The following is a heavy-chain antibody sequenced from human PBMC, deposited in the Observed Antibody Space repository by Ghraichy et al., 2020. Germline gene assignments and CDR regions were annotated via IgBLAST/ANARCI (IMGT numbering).Heavy chain of an antibody. CDR1: GGTFSSYA. D-gene: IGHD6-19*01. V-gene: IGHV1-69*13. CDR3: VRCYASSGTYYYYYMDV. Sequence: SVKVSCKASGGTFSSYAISWVRQAPGQGLEWMGGIIPIFGTANYAQKFQGRVTITADESTSTAYMELSSLRSEDTAVYYCVRCYASSGTYYYYYMDVWGKGTTVTVSS. CDR2: IIPIFGTA. J-gene: IGHJ6*03.